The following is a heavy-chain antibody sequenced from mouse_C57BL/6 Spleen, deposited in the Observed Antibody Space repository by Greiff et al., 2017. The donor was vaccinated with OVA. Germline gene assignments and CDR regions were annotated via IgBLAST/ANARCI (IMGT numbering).Heavy chain of an antibody. CDR2: INPSSGYT. J-gene: IGHJ3*01. CDR3: ARGLDGNYGWFAY. V-gene: IGHV1-7*01. Sequence: QVQLQQSGAELAKPGASVKLSCKASGYTFTSYWMHWVKQRPGQGLEWIGYINPSSGYTKYNQKFKDKATLTADKSSSTAYMQLSSLTYEDSAVYYCARGLDGNYGWFAYWGQGTLVTVSA. CDR1: GYTFTSYW. D-gene: IGHD2-1*01.